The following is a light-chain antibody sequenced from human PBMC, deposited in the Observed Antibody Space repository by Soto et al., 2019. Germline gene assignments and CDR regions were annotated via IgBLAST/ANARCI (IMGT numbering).Light chain of an antibody. V-gene: IGKV3-15*01. CDR2: GAS. CDR3: QHYANWHLS. J-gene: IGKJ4*01. CDR1: QGICST. Sequence: EIVITQSPATLSWSPGEGATLSRRASQGICSTLAWYQQKLGQTPRLLIYGASTRATGVPARFSGSGSGTDLSLTINAPQSEDFAVYYCQHYANWHLSLGGRTTVNIK.